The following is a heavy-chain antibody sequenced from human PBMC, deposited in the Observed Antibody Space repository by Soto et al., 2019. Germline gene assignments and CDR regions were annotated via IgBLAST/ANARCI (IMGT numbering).Heavy chain of an antibody. CDR1: GGSISSSSYY. J-gene: IGHJ4*01. Sequence: SETLSLTCTVSGGSISSSSYYWGWIRQPPGKGLEWIGSIYYSGSTYYNPSLKSRVTISVDTSKNQFSLKLSSVTAADTAVYYCASEYSSGWSRGRFDYWGQGTLVTVSS. D-gene: IGHD6-19*01. CDR3: ASEYSSGWSRGRFDY. CDR2: IYYSGST. V-gene: IGHV4-39*01.